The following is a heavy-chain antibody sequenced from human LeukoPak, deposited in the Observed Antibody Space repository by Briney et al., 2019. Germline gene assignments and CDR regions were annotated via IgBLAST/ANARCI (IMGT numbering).Heavy chain of an antibody. CDR3: AKDRSDSSNWHLGDY. V-gene: IGHV3-66*01. CDR1: GFTVSSNY. CDR2: IYSGDST. J-gene: IGHJ4*02. D-gene: IGHD3-22*01. Sequence: LGGSLRLSCAASGFTVSSNYMSWVRQAPGKGLEWVSVIYSGDSTYYADSVKGRFTISRDNSKNTLYLQMNSLRAEDTAVYYCAKDRSDSSNWHLGDYWGQGTLVTVSS.